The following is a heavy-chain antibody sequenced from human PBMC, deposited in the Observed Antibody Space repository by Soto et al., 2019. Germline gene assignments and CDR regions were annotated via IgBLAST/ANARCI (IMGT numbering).Heavy chain of an antibody. CDR3: ARHVGGYYNYMDV. V-gene: IGHV4-39*01. D-gene: IGHD2-15*01. CDR2: IYYSGNT. Sequence: QLQLQESGPGLVKPSETLSLTCTVSGGSVSSGSYYWGWIRQPPGKGLEWIGSIYYSGNTYYNPSLKSRVTISVDTSKNQFSQKLSSVTAADTAVDYCARHVGGYYNYMDVWGKGTTGTVSS. J-gene: IGHJ6*03. CDR1: GGSVSSGSYY.